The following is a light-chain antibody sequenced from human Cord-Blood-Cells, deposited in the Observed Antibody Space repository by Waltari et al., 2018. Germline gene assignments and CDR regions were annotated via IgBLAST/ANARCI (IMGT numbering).Light chain of an antibody. CDR1: SSDVGSYNL. CDR2: EGS. CDR3: CSYAGSSTLV. Sequence: QSALTQPASASGSPGQSITISCTGTSSDVGSYNLVSWYQQHPGKAPKLMIYEGSKRPSGVSNRFSGSKSGNTASLTSAGLQAEDEADYYCCSYAGSSTLVFGGGTKLTVL. J-gene: IGLJ2*01. V-gene: IGLV2-23*01.